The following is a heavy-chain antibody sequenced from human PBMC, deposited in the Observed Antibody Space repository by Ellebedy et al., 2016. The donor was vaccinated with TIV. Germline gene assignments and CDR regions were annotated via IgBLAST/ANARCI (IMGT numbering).Heavy chain of an antibody. D-gene: IGHD6-13*01. CDR3: ARQLYSSSSSWYEVDY. V-gene: IGHV5-51*01. J-gene: IGHJ4*02. Sequence: ASVKVSCKGSGYSFTSYWIGWVRQMPGKGLEWMGIIYPGDSDTRYSPSFQGQVTISADKSISTAYLQWSSLKASDTAMYYCARQLYSSSSSWYEVDYWGQGTLVTVSS. CDR2: IYPGDSDT. CDR1: GYSFTSYW.